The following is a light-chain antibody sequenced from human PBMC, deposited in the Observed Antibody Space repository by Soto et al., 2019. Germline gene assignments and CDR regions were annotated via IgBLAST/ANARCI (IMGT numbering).Light chain of an antibody. CDR3: QQGKTVPFI. Sequence: IQMTQSPSSVSASVGDTVTLSCQTSHGVSGWLAWYQQKPGKAPTLLIYTVSNLQSGVPSRFSGSGSGTDFSLAITNLQPEDFATYFCQQGKTVPFIFGPGTKVEVK. V-gene: IGKV1-12*01. CDR1: HGVSGW. J-gene: IGKJ3*01. CDR2: TVS.